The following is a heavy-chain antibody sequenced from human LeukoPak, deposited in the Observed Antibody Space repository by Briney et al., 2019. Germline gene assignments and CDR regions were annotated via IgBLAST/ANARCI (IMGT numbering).Heavy chain of an antibody. CDR1: GYILSNYW. J-gene: IGHJ4*02. CDR2: IYPGDTYA. CDR3: ARPIAVAGRGGYDFFDF. D-gene: IGHD6-19*01. V-gene: IGHV5-51*01. Sequence: GESLKISCKGVGYILSNYWIGWVRQMPGKGLEWMGIIYPGDTYAKYSPSFRGQVTISADKSISTAYLQWSSLKASDTAIYYCARPIAVAGRGGYDFFDFWGQGTLVTVSS.